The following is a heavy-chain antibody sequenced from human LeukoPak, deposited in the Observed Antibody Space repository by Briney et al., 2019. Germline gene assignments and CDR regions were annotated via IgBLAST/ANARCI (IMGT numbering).Heavy chain of an antibody. Sequence: WASVKVSCKASGYTFTGYYMHWVRQAPGQGLEWMGWINPNSGGTNYAQKFQGRVTMTRDTSISTAYMELSRLRSDDTAVYYCARGDILTGYYFDYWGQGTLVTVSS. J-gene: IGHJ4*02. V-gene: IGHV1-2*02. D-gene: IGHD3-9*01. CDR2: INPNSGGT. CDR1: GYTFTGYY. CDR3: ARGDILTGYYFDY.